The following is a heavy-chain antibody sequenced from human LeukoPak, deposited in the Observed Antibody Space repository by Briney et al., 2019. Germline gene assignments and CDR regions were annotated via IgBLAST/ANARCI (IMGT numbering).Heavy chain of an antibody. CDR1: GFTFSSYA. J-gene: IGHJ4*02. Sequence: GGSLRLSCAASGFTFSSYAMSWVRQAPGKGLEWVSAISGSGGSTYYADSVKGRFTISRDSAKNTVYLHMNSLRVEDTAVYYCTSFFETNWGQGTLVTVSS. D-gene: IGHD2-2*01. V-gene: IGHV3-23*01. CDR2: ISGSGGST. CDR3: TSFFETN.